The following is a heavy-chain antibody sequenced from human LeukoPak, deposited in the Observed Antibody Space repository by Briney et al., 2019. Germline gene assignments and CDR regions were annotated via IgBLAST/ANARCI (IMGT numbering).Heavy chain of an antibody. Sequence: GGSLRLSCAASGFTFTNAWMSWVRQVPGKGLEWVGRIQSKSDGGTTEYAAPVKRRFTISRDDSKNTLYLQMNSLKIEDTGVYYCTTPEPRDDSSGYSVNDAFDIWGQGTMVTVS. J-gene: IGHJ3*02. CDR3: TTPEPRDDSSGYSVNDAFDI. V-gene: IGHV3-15*01. D-gene: IGHD3-22*01. CDR2: IQSKSDGGTT. CDR1: GFTFTNAW.